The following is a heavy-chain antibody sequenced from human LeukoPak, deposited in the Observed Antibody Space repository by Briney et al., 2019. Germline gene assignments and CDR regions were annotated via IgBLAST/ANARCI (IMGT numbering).Heavy chain of an antibody. V-gene: IGHV4-34*01. Sequence: SETLSLTCAVYGGSFSGYYWSWIRQPPGKGREWIGEINHSGSTNYNPSLKSRVTISVDTSKNQFSLKLSSVTAADTAVYYCARGRGFEEGATYFDYWGQGTLVTVSS. D-gene: IGHD1-26*01. J-gene: IGHJ4*02. CDR1: GGSFSGYY. CDR2: INHSGST. CDR3: ARGRGFEEGATYFDY.